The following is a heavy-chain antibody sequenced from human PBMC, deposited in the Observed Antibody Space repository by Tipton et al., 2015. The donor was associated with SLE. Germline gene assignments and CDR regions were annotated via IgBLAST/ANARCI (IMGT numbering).Heavy chain of an antibody. J-gene: IGHJ4*02. CDR1: GGSISSGGYY. CDR2: IYYSGST. Sequence: LRLSCTVSGGSISSGGYYWSWIRQHPGKGLEWIGYIYYSGSTNYNPSLKSRVTISVDTSKNQFSLKLSSVTAAGTAVYYCARDPDYTGGYYFDYWGQGTLVTVSS. D-gene: IGHD4-11*01. CDR3: ARDPDYTGGYYFDY. V-gene: IGHV4-31*02.